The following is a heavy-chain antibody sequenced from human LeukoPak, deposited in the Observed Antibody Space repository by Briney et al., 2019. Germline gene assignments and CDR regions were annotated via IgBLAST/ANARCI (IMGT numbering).Heavy chain of an antibody. D-gene: IGHD4-17*01. CDR1: GYTFTSYG. CDR2: ISAYNGNT. Sequence: ASVKLSCKSSGYTFTSYGISWVRQAPGQGLEWMGWISAYNGNTNYAQKLQGRVTMTTDTSTSTAYMELRRLRSDDMAVYYCARDTHKTTVTTIPFDYWGQGTLVTVSS. CDR3: ARDTHKTTVTTIPFDY. V-gene: IGHV1-18*03. J-gene: IGHJ4*02.